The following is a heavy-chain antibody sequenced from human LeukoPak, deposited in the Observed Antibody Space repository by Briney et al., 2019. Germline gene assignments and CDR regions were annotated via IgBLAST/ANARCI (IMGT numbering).Heavy chain of an antibody. V-gene: IGHV3-30*02. CDR1: GITFSSYG. CDR3: ARRAVAGTRVDY. CDR2: IRYDGSNK. J-gene: IGHJ4*02. D-gene: IGHD6-19*01. Sequence: GGSLRLSCAVSGITFSSYGMHWVRQAPGKGLEWVAFIRYDGSNKYYADSVKGRFTISRDNSKNTLYLQMNSLRAEDTAVYYCARRAVAGTRVDYWGQGTLVTVSS.